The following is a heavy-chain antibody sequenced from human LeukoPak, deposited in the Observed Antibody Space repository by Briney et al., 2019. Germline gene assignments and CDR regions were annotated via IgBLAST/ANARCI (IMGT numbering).Heavy chain of an antibody. Sequence: SETLSLTCTVSGGSISSYYWSWIRQPPGKGLEWIGYIYYSGSTNYNPSLKSRVTISVDTSKNQFSLKLSSVTAADTAVYYCAXXXXXXXGGSCHSGVPVYYFDYWGQGTLVTVSS. CDR1: GGSISSYY. D-gene: IGHD2-15*01. J-gene: IGHJ4*02. V-gene: IGHV4-59*08. CDR3: AXXXXXXXGGSCHSGVPVYYFDY. CDR2: IYYSGST.